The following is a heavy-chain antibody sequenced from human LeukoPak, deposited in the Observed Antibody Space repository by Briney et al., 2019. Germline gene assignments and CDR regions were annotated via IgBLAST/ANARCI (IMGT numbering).Heavy chain of an antibody. Sequence: GGSLRLSCAASGFTFSSYAMSWVRQAPGKGLEWVSAISGSGGSTYYADSVKGRFTISRDNSKNTLYLRMNSLRAEDTAVYYCAKDLYYGSGSYYNHNYFDYWGQGTLVTVSS. D-gene: IGHD3-10*01. CDR2: ISGSGGST. CDR1: GFTFSSYA. J-gene: IGHJ4*02. V-gene: IGHV3-23*01. CDR3: AKDLYYGSGSYYNHNYFDY.